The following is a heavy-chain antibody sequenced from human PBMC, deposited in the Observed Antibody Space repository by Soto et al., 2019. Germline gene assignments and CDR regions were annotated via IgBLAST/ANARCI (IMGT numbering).Heavy chain of an antibody. Sequence: GGSLRLSCAASGFTFSSYWMSWVRQAPGKGLEWVATIRQDGNEKYYVDSVKGRFTISRDNTKNSLFLQMNNLRAEDTAVYNCARDSLGTMITFDPWGQGTLVTVSS. CDR2: IRQDGNEK. CDR1: GFTFSSYW. J-gene: IGHJ5*02. D-gene: IGHD3-16*01. V-gene: IGHV3-7*01. CDR3: ARDSLGTMITFDP.